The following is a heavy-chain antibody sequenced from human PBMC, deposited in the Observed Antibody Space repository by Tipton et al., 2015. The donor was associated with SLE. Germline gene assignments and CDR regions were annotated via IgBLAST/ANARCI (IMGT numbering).Heavy chain of an antibody. CDR3: ARHVRVEPHDAFDI. CDR1: GGSISSYY. V-gene: IGHV4-59*08. J-gene: IGHJ3*02. Sequence: LRLSCTVSGGSISSYYWSWIRQPPGKGLEWIGDIYYSGSINYNPSLKSRVTLSVDTSKNQFSLKLSSVTAADTAVYYCARHVRVEPHDAFDIWGQGTMVTVSS. CDR2: IYYSGSI.